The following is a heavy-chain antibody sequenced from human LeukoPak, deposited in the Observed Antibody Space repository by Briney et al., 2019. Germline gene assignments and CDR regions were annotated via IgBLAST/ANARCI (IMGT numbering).Heavy chain of an antibody. CDR1: GYTFTSYG. CDR3: ARDRSPNWNYGPYDAFDI. Sequence: ASVKVSCKASGYTFTSYGISWVRQAPGQGLEWMGWISAYNGNTNYAQKLQGRVTMTTDTSTSTAYMNLRSLRSDDTAVYYCARDRSPNWNYGPYDAFDIWGQGTMVTVSS. CDR2: ISAYNGNT. V-gene: IGHV1-18*01. J-gene: IGHJ3*02. D-gene: IGHD1-7*01.